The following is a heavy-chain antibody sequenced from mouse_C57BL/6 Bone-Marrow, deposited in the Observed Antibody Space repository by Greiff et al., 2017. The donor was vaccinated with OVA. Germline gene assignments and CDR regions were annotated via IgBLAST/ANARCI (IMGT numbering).Heavy chain of an antibody. Sequence: QVTLKVSGPGILQPSQTLSLTCSFSGFSLSTFGLGVGWIRQPSGKGLEWLAHIWWDDDKSYNPALKSRLTISKDTSKNQVFLKFSNVDTADTATYYCARNYYDYDRAMDYWGQGTSVTVSS. CDR3: ARNYYDYDRAMDY. V-gene: IGHV8-8*01. J-gene: IGHJ4*01. D-gene: IGHD2-4*01. CDR2: IWWDDDK. CDR1: GFSLSTFGLG.